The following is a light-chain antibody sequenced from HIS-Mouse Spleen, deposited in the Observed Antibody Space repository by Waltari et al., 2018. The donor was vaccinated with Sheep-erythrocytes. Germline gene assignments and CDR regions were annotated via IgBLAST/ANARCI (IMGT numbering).Light chain of an antibody. Sequence: EIVLTQSPGTLSLSPGERATLXCRASQRVSSSYLAWYQQKPGQAPSLLIYGASSRATGIPDRFSGSGSGTDFTLTISRLEPEDFAVYYCQQYGSSLRTFGQGTKVEIK. J-gene: IGKJ1*01. V-gene: IGKV3-20*01. CDR1: QRVSSSY. CDR3: QQYGSSLRT. CDR2: GAS.